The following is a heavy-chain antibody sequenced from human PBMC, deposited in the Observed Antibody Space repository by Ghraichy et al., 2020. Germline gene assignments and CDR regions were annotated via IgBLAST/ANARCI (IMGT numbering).Heavy chain of an antibody. Sequence: SETLSLTCTVSGGSISSGGYYWSWIRQHPGKGLEWIGYIYYSGSTYYNPSLKSRVTISVDTSKNQFSLKLSSVTAADTAVYYCARIPRDHYYYYYGMDVWGQGTTVTVSS. J-gene: IGHJ6*02. V-gene: IGHV4-31*03. CDR1: GGSISSGGYY. CDR2: IYYSGST. CDR3: ARIPRDHYYYYYGMDV.